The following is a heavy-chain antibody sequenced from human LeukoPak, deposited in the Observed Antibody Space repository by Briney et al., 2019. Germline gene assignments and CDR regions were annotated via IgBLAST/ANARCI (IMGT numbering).Heavy chain of an antibody. J-gene: IGHJ4*02. D-gene: IGHD3-10*01. CDR1: GGSFSGYY. Sequence: SETLSLTCAVYGGSFSGYYWSWIRQPPGKGLEWIGYIYYSGSTNYNPSLKSRVTISVDTSKNQFSLKLSSVTAADTAVYYCARGVGDYYGSGSYYNGGASGRFDATINDYWGQGTLVTVSS. CDR3: ARGVGDYYGSGSYYNGGASGRFDATINDY. V-gene: IGHV4-59*01. CDR2: IYYSGST.